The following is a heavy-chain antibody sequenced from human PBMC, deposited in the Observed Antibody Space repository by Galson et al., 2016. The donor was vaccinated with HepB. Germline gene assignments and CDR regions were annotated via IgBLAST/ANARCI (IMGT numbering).Heavy chain of an antibody. D-gene: IGHD2-21*01. J-gene: IGHJ4*02. Sequence: SLRLSCAASGFTVRNNYMSWVRQAPGKGLEWVSLIYSGGDTYYAESVKVRFTISRDNSKNTLYLQMNSLRVEDTAIYYCKGYSAGGHWGQGTLVTVSS. CDR2: IYSGGDT. CDR1: GFTVRNNY. CDR3: KGYSAGGH. V-gene: IGHV3-53*01.